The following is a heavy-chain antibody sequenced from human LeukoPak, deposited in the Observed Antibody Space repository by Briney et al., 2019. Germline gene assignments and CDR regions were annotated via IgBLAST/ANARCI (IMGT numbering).Heavy chain of an antibody. V-gene: IGHV1-2*02. CDR2: INPNSGGT. J-gene: IGHJ4*02. CDR3: ARDVSSTSTRNAWGPTGDY. D-gene: IGHD2-2*01. Sequence: ASVKVSCKASGYTFTGYYMHWVRQAPGQGLEWMGWINPNSGGTNYAQKFQGRVTMTRDTSISTAYMELSRLRSDDTAAYYCARDVSSTSTRNAWGPTGDYWGQGTLVTVSS. CDR1: GYTFTGYY.